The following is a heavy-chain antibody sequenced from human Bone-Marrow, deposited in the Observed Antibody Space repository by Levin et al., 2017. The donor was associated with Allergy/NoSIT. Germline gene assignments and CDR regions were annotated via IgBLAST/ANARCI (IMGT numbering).Heavy chain of an antibody. Sequence: GGSLRLSCMASGFTFSNHGMHWVRQAPGKGLQWVATISRDGSRTYYLDSMKGRVSISRDNARNTVYLEMNGLRRDDTAVYYCARDDTDCSTTSCNYFYFYGVDVWGQGTTVRVSS. CDR1: GFTFSNHG. V-gene: IGHV3-30*16. J-gene: IGHJ6*02. CDR3: ARDDTDCSTTSCNYFYFYGVDV. CDR2: ISRDGSRT. D-gene: IGHD2-2*01.